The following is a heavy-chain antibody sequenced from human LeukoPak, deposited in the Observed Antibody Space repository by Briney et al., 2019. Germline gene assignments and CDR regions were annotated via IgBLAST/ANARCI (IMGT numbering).Heavy chain of an antibody. D-gene: IGHD2-2*01. CDR2: IYPGDSDT. V-gene: IGHV5-51*01. CDR3: ARQVSSIVVVPAAVDY. Sequence: GESLKISCKGSGYRFTSYWIGWVRQMPGKGLEWMGIIYPGDSDTRYSPSFQGQVTISADKSISTAYLQWSSLKASDTAMYYCARQVSSIVVVPAAVDYWGQGTLVTVSS. CDR1: GYRFTSYW. J-gene: IGHJ4*02.